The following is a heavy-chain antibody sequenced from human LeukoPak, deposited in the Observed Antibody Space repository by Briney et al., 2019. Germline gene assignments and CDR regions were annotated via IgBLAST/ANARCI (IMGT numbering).Heavy chain of an antibody. D-gene: IGHD3-3*01. CDR1: GGSISSSSYY. J-gene: IGHJ4*02. CDR2: IYYSGST. Sequence: PSETLSLTCTVSGGSISSSSYYWGWIRQPPGKGLEWIGSIYYSGSTYYNPSLKSRVTISVDTSKNQFSLKLSSVTAADTAVYYCARDASSGYYTEGGYFDYWGQGTLVTVSS. V-gene: IGHV4-39*07. CDR3: ARDASSGYYTEGGYFDY.